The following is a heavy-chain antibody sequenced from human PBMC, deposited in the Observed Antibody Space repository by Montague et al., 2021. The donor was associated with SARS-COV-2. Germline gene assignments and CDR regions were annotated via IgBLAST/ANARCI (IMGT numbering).Heavy chain of an antibody. CDR2: IYDSGST. Sequence: SETLSLICTVTGDSVISDNYYWSWIRQPPGQGLEWIGIIYDSGSTSYNPSLHSRVTITIDTSKNQFSVNLMSVTPADTAVYYCVKGSGYPWGQGTLVTVSS. CDR1: GDSVISDNYY. V-gene: IGHV4-61*01. J-gene: IGHJ5*02. D-gene: IGHD3-22*01. CDR3: VKGSGYP.